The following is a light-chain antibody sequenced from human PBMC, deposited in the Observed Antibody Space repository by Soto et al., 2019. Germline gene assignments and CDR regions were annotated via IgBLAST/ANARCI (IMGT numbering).Light chain of an antibody. J-gene: IGKJ4*01. Sequence: DIQMTQSPSTLSGSVGDRVTITCRASQTISSWLAWYQQKPGKAPKLLIYKASTLKSGVPSRFSGSGSGTEFTLTISSLQPDDFATYYCQQVKSFLPLTFGGGTKVDI. V-gene: IGKV1-5*03. CDR2: KAS. CDR1: QTISSW. CDR3: QQVKSFLPLT.